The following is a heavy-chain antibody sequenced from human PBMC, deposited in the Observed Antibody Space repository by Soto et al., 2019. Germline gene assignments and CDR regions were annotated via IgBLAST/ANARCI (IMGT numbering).Heavy chain of an antibody. CDR1: GDSISSDDYY. J-gene: IGHJ4*02. V-gene: IGHV4-30-4*01. CDR3: ARDSASSPDYFAS. CDR2: IYYTGRT. D-gene: IGHD2-2*01. Sequence: QVQLQESGPGLLKPSQTLSLTCTVSGDSISSDDYYWSWIRQPPGKVLEWIGYIYYTGRTNYNPSHESRITISIDRHRSLFSVTVRSVSAADTALYYCARDSASSPDYFASWGPGTLVTVS.